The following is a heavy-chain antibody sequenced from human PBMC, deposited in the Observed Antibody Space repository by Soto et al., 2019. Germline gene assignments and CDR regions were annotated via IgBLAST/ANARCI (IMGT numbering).Heavy chain of an antibody. CDR2: ISNSGST. J-gene: IGHJ5*01. CDR1: GGSVTSDEDY. V-gene: IGHV4-30-4*01. D-gene: IGHD7-27*01. CDR3: ARGRYCLTGRCFPNWFDS. Sequence: SETLSLTCTVSGGSVTSDEDYWSWIRQSPGKGLEWIGYISNSGSTGYNPSLKTRLSMSVDTSKSQFSLNVTSVTAADTAVYFCARGRYCLTGRCFPNWFDSWGQGALVTVSS.